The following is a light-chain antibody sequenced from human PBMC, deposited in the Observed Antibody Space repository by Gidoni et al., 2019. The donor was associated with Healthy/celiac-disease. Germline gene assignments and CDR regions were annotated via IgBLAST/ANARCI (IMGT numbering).Light chain of an antibody. J-gene: IGKJ1*01. CDR2: AAS. V-gene: IGKV1-27*01. CDR3: QNYNSAPWT. CDR1: QVISNY. Sequence: DIQMTQSPSSLSASGGDRVTITCRASQVISNYLAWYQQKPGKVPKLLFYAASTLQSGVPSLFSGSGSGTYFTLTISSLQPDDVATYYCQNYNSAPWTFGQGTKVEIK.